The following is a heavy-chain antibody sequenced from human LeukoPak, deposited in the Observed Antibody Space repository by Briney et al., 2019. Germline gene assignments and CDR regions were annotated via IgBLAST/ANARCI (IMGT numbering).Heavy chain of an antibody. J-gene: IGHJ6*03. V-gene: IGHV3-30*02. Sequence: GGSLRLSCAASGFIFSNYGMHWVRQAPGKGLEWVAFIRYDGSNKYYADSVKGRFTISRDNSKNTLFLQMNSLRAEDTAVYYCAKGSKAVLFTRDYYMDVWGKGTTVTISS. D-gene: IGHD6-19*01. CDR1: GFIFSNYG. CDR3: AKGSKAVLFTRDYYMDV. CDR2: IRYDGSNK.